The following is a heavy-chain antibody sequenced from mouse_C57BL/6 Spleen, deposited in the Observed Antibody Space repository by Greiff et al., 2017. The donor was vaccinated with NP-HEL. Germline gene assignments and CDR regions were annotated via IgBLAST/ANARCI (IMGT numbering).Heavy chain of an antibody. Sequence: VKLMESGAELVRPGTSVKVSYKASGYAFTNYLIEWVKQRPGQGLEWIGVINPGSGGTNYNEKFKGKATLTADKSSSTAYMQLSSLTSEDSAVYFCARSGYDFDLFDYWGQGTTRTVSS. J-gene: IGHJ2*01. CDR1: GYAFTNYL. V-gene: IGHV1-54*01. CDR3: ARSGYDFDLFDY. D-gene: IGHD2-4*01. CDR2: INPGSGGT.